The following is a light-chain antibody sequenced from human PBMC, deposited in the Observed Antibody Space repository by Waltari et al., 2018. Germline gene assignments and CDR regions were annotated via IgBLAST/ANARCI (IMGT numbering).Light chain of an antibody. Sequence: SYVLTQPPSVSVAPGQTASVTCTGSNTGSKSVHWYQQRPGQAPVLVVSDDSDRPSGIPDRFSGSKSGHTATLSISGVEAGDEADFYCQVRGGADDFWVFGGGTRLTVL. CDR1: NTGSKS. V-gene: IGLV3-21*02. J-gene: IGLJ3*02. CDR2: DDS. CDR3: QVRGGADDFWV.